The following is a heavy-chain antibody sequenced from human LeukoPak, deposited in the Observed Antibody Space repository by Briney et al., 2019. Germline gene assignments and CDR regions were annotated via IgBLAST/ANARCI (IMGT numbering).Heavy chain of an antibody. V-gene: IGHV4-59*08. CDR2: IYYSGTT. J-gene: IGHJ2*01. Sequence: SETLSLTCTVSGGSISSYYWSWIRQPPGKGLEWIGYIYYSGTTNYNPSLKSRVTISVDMSKNQFSLKLSSVTAADTAVYYCARRSSSSVWYFDLWGRGTLVTVSS. D-gene: IGHD6-6*01. CDR3: ARRSSSSVWYFDL. CDR1: GGSISSYY.